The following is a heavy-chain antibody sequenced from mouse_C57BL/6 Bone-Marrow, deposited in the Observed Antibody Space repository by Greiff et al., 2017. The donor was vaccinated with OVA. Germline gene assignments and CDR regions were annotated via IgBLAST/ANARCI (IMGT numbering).Heavy chain of an antibody. J-gene: IGHJ1*03. Sequence: VQRVESGPELVKPGASVKISCKASGYAFSSSWMNWVKQRPGKGLEWIGRIYPGDGDTNYNGKFKGKATLTADKSSSTAYMQLSSLTSEDSAVYFCATNWDWYFDVWGTGTTVTVSS. CDR3: ATNWDWYFDV. CDR1: GYAFSSSW. D-gene: IGHD4-1*01. CDR2: IYPGDGDT. V-gene: IGHV1-82*01.